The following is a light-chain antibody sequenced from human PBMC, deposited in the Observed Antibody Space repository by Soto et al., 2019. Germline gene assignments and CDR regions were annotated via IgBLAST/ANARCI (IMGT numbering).Light chain of an antibody. CDR2: EDN. CDR1: SGSIASNY. Sequence: NFMLTQPHSVSESPGKTVTISCTRSSGSIASNYVQWYQQRPGSAPTTVIYEDNQRPSGVPDRFSGSIDSSSNSASLTISGLKTEDEADYCCQSYDSSNHVVFGGGTKVTVL. J-gene: IGLJ2*01. CDR3: QSYDSSNHVV. V-gene: IGLV6-57*04.